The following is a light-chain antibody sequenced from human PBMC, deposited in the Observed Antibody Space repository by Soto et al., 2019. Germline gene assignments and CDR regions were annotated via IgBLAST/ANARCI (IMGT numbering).Light chain of an antibody. CDR3: QQYNNWPPWT. V-gene: IGKV3-15*01. J-gene: IGKJ1*01. CDR2: GAS. CDR1: QGVRNN. Sequence: EVVMTQSPVTLSVSPGESATLSCRASQGVRNNLAWYQQRPGQAPRLLIYGASTRAAGIPARFSGSGSETEFTLTISSLQSEDFAVYYCQQYNNWPPWTFGQGTKVEIK.